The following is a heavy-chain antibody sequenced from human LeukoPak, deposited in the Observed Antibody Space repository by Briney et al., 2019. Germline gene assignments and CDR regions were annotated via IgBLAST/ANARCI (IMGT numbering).Heavy chain of an antibody. Sequence: PGGSLRLSCAASGFTFSDYYMSWIRQAPGKGLEWVSYISSSGSTIYYADSVKGRFTISRDNAKNSLYLQMNSLRAEDTAVYYCAREDLTDSRYSSSDYWGQGTLVTVSS. V-gene: IGHV3-11*01. CDR2: ISSSGSTI. CDR3: AREDLTDSRYSSSDY. D-gene: IGHD6-6*01. J-gene: IGHJ4*02. CDR1: GFTFSDYY.